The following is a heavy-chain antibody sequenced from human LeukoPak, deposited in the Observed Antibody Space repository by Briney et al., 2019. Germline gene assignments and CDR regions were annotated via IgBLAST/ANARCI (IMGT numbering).Heavy chain of an antibody. Sequence: GGSLRLSCAASGFTFSNYGMSWVRQAPGKGLEWVSSISSSSSYIYYADSVKGRFTISRDNAKNSLYLQMNSLRAEDTAVYYCARSTTPDYWGQGTLVTVSS. J-gene: IGHJ4*02. CDR2: ISSSSSYI. V-gene: IGHV3-21*01. D-gene: IGHD1-14*01. CDR1: GFTFSNYG. CDR3: ARSTTPDY.